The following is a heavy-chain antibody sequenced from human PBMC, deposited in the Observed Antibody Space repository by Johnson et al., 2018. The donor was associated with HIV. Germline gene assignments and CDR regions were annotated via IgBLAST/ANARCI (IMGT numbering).Heavy chain of an antibody. CDR3: ARGFCSNGVCSSLLGFDAFDI. V-gene: IGHV3-20*04. CDR1: GFNFDDYG. CDR2: INWNGGST. J-gene: IGHJ3*02. Sequence: VQLVESGGGVVRRGGSLRLSCVAYGFNFDDYGMSWVRQAPGKGLEWVSSINWNGGSTGYAEFGKGRFTISRDKTQNMVYLQMNRLRAEDTAVYFCARGFCSNGVCSSLLGFDAFDIWGQGTTVTVSS. D-gene: IGHD2-8*01.